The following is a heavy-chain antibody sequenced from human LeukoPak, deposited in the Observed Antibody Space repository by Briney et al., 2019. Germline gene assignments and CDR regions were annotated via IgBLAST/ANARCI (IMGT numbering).Heavy chain of an antibody. CDR2: ISSSGSTI. J-gene: IGHJ3*02. Sequence: GGSLRLSCAASGFTFSDYYMSWIRQAPGKGLEWVSYISSSGSTIYYADSVKGRFTISRDNAKSSLYLQMNSLRAEDTAVYYCARAEGYCSSTSCGHDAFDIWGQGTMVTVSS. CDR1: GFTFSDYY. CDR3: ARAEGYCSSTSCGHDAFDI. D-gene: IGHD2-2*01. V-gene: IGHV3-11*04.